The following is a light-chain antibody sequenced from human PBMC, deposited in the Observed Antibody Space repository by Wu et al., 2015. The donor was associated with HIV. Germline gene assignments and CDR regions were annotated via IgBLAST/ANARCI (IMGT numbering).Light chain of an antibody. Sequence: DIQMTQSPSTLSASVGDKVAITCRASQTIGTSLAWYQQKAGKGPQLLIYKASNLQTGVPSRFSGSGSGTEFTLTISSLQPDDLGTYYCHHYNSNPQMFGQGPR. V-gene: IGKV1-5*03. CDR1: QTIGTS. CDR3: HHYNSNPQM. J-gene: IGKJ1*01. CDR2: KAS.